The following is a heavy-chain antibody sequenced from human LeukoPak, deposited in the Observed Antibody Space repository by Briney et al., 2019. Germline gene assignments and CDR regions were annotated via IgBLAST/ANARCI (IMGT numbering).Heavy chain of an antibody. CDR1: GFILSSYS. Sequence: GGSLRLSCAASGFILSSYSINWVRQAPGKGLEWVSLIESGSSTYYADSVRGRFTISRDNGKNSLYLQMNSLRAEDTAVYYCARGIVGATGGGFDYWGQGTLVTVSS. J-gene: IGHJ4*02. CDR2: IESGSST. CDR3: ARGIVGATGGGFDY. V-gene: IGHV3-21*01. D-gene: IGHD1-26*01.